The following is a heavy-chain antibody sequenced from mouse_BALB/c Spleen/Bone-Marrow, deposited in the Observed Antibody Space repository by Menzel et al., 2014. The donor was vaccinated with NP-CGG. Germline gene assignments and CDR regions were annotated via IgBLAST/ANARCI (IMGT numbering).Heavy chain of an antibody. Sequence: QVQLQQSGPELVRPGVSVKISCKGSGYTFTDYAMHWVKQSHAKSLEWIGVISTYSGNPNYNQKSKGKATMTVDKSSSTAYMELARLTSEDSAIYCFVVLIFFLWTWFAYWGQGTLVTVSA. CDR1: GYTFTDYA. J-gene: IGHJ3*01. CDR3: VVLIFFLWTWFAY. CDR2: ISTYSGNP. D-gene: IGHD2-4*01. V-gene: IGHV1-67*01.